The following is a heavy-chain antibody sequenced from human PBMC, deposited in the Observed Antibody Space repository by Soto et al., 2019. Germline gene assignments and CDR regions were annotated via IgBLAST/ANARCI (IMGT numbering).Heavy chain of an antibody. CDR3: GRLEGLATISYYFDY. J-gene: IGHJ4*02. D-gene: IGHD3-9*01. Sequence: LETLSLTCTVSGGSVSSSSYYRGWVRQPPGKGLEWIGSVYYSGSTYYNPSLESRVTISVDKSKNQFSLKLMSLSAADTAVYYCGRLEGLATISYYFDYWGQGALVTVSS. CDR1: GGSVSSSSYY. CDR2: VYYSGST. V-gene: IGHV4-39*01.